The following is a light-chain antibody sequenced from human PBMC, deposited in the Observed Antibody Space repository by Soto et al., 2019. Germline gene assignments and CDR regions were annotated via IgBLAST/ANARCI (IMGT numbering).Light chain of an antibody. CDR3: QQYNSYRT. CDR1: QSISSW. Sequence: QITHSPSTLSASVGDRVTITCRASQSISSWLAWYQQKPGKAPKLLIYDASSLESGVPSRFSGSGSGTEFTLTISSLQPDDFATYYCQQYNSYRTFGQGTKVDIK. CDR2: DAS. J-gene: IGKJ1*01. V-gene: IGKV1-5*01.